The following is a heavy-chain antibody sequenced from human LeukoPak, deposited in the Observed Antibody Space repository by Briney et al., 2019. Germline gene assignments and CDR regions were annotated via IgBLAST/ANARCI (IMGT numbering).Heavy chain of an antibody. V-gene: IGHV1-58*02. CDR2: IVVGSGNT. CDR1: GFTFTSSA. D-gene: IGHD2-15*01. Sequence: EASVKVSCKASGFTFTSSAMQWVRQARGQRLEWIGWIVVGSGNTNYAQKFQERVTITRDMSTSTAYMELSSLRSEDTAVYYCAAGWVCSGGSCYYYFDYWGQGTLVTVS. J-gene: IGHJ4*02. CDR3: AAGWVCSGGSCYYYFDY.